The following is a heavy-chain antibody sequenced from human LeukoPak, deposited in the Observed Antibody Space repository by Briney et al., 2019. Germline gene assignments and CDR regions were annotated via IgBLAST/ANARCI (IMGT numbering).Heavy chain of an antibody. CDR2: INPNSGGT. J-gene: IGHJ4*02. CDR3: ASSPPISSGYYYNY. D-gene: IGHD3-22*01. Sequence: GASVKVSCKASGYTFTGYYMHWVRQAPGQGVEGMGWINPNSGGTNYAQKFQGSVTMTRDTSISTAYMELGRLRSDDTAVYYCASSPPISSGYYYNYWGQGTLVTVSS. CDR1: GYTFTGYY. V-gene: IGHV1-2*02.